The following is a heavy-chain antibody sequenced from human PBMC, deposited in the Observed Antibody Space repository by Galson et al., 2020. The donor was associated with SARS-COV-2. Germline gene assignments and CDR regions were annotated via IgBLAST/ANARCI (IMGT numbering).Heavy chain of an antibody. CDR2: IYYSGST. CDR3: ARNVRLAAAVFDPPEY. Sequence: SETLSLTCTVSGGSISSSSYYWGWIRQPPGKGLEWIGSIYYSGSTYYNPSPKSRVTISVDTSKNQFSLKLSSVTAADTAVYYCARNVRLAAAVFDPPEYGGQGTRVTVSS. D-gene: IGHD6-13*01. J-gene: IGHJ4*02. CDR1: GGSISSSSYY. V-gene: IGHV4-39*01.